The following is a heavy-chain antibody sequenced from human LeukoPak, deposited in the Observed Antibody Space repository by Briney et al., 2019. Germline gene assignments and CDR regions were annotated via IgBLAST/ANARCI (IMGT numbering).Heavy chain of an antibody. D-gene: IGHD3-22*01. CDR2: IYHSGST. CDR1: GGSISSTNW. J-gene: IGHJ4*02. Sequence: SETLSLTCGVSGGSISSTNWWTWVRQPPGKGLEWIGEIYHSGSTNYNPSLKSRVTISVDKSKNQFSLKLSSVTAADTAVYYCARGFGYDSSGYYFWGQGTLVTVSS. V-gene: IGHV4-4*02. CDR3: ARGFGYDSSGYYF.